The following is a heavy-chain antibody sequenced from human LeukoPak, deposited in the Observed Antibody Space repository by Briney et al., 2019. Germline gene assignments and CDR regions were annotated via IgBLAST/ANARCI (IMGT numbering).Heavy chain of an antibody. CDR2: IRYDGSNK. CDR3: VRGEDLDGDYVCMDV. CDR1: GFTFSSYG. J-gene: IGHJ6*02. D-gene: IGHD4-17*01. Sequence: PGGSLRLSCAASGFTFSSYGMHWVRQAPGKGLEWVAVIRYDGSNKYYADSVKGRFTISRDNSKNTLYLQMNSLRAEDAAVYYCVRGEDLDGDYVCMDVWGQGTTVTVSS. V-gene: IGHV3-33*01.